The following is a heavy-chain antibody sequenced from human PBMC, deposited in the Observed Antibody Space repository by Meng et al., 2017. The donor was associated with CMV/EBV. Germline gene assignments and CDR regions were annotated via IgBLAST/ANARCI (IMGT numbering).Heavy chain of an antibody. D-gene: IGHD3-22*01. CDR1: GSSISSRSYY. V-gene: IGHV4-39*07. CDR2: IYYRRNT. CDR3: ARDSHDSSGYNFDY. Sequence: VPGSSISSRSYYWGWIRQHTGRRLGWIGSIYYRRNTNYKPSLKSRVTISVDTSKNQFSLKLSSVTAADTAVYYCARDSHDSSGYNFDYWGQGTLVTVSS. J-gene: IGHJ4*02.